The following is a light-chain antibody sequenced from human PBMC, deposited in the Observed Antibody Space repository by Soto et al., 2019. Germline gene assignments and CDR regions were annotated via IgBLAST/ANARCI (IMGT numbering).Light chain of an antibody. CDR1: QSVSSNY. V-gene: IGKV3-20*01. CDR3: QQYGSSYT. J-gene: IGKJ2*01. CDR2: GAS. Sequence: EIVLTQSPGTLSLSPGERATLSCRASQSVSSNYLAWYQQKPGQAPRLLIYGASIRATGLPDRFSGSGSGTDFTLTISRLEPEDFAVYYCQQYGSSYTFGQGTKLDIK.